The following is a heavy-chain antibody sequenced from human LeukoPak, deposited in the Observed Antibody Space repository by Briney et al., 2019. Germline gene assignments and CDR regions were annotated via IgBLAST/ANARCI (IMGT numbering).Heavy chain of an antibody. CDR2: ITGSGGST. CDR3: AKAQVGAILHAFDI. V-gene: IGHV3-23*01. Sequence: GGSLRLSCAASGCTFSSYAMSWVRQAPGKGLEWVSAITGSGGSTYYADSVKGRFTISRDNSKNTLYLQMNSRRAEDTAVYYCAKAQVGAILHAFDIWGQGTMVTVSS. CDR1: GCTFSSYA. D-gene: IGHD1-26*01. J-gene: IGHJ3*02.